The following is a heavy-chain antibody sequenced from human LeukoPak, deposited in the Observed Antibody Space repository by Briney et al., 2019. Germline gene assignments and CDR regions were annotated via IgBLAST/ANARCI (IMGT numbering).Heavy chain of an antibody. J-gene: IGHJ3*02. V-gene: IGHV4-59*01. Sequence: SETLSLTCTVSGGSISSYYWSWIRQPPGKGLEWIGNIYYSGSTNYNPSLKSRVTISVDTSKNQFSLKLSSVTAADTAVYYCARLSYYYGSGSYGAFDIWGQGTMVTVSS. CDR1: GGSISSYY. D-gene: IGHD3-10*01. CDR2: IYYSGST. CDR3: ARLSYYYGSGSYGAFDI.